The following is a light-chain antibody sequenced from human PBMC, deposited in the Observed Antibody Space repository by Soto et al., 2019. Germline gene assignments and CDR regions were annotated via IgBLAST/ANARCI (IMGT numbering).Light chain of an antibody. CDR1: QDISTL. Sequence: DIQMTQSPSSVSASIGDTVTITCRASQDISTLLAWYQQKPGKAPKLLIYGASTLESGVPSRFSGRGSGTDFTLTISSLQPEDFATYFCQQADSFPLTVGGGTKV. CDR3: QQADSFPLT. J-gene: IGKJ4*01. V-gene: IGKV1D-12*01. CDR2: GAS.